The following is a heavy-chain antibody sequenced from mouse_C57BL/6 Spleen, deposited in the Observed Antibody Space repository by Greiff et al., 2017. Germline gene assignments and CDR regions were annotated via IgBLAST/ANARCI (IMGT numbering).Heavy chain of an antibody. CDR2: IYPRSGNT. CDR3: ARWGTTVVRDWYFDV. Sequence: VHLVESGAELARPGASVKLSCKASGYTFTSYGISWVKQRTGQGLEWIGEIYPRSGNTYYNEKFKGKATLTADKSSSTAYMALRSLTSEDSAVYFCARWGTTVVRDWYFDVWGTGTTVTVSS. CDR1: GYTFTSYG. D-gene: IGHD1-1*01. V-gene: IGHV1-81*01. J-gene: IGHJ1*03.